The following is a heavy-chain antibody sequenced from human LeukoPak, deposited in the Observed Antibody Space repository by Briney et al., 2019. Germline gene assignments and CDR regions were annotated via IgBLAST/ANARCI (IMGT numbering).Heavy chain of an antibody. V-gene: IGHV1-46*01. Sequence: ASVKVSCKASGYTFTSYYIHWVRQAPGQGLEWMGTISPSGGSTTCAQKFQGRVTMTRDTSTSTVYMELSSLRSEDTAVHYCARVRDSGWYDYWGQGTLVTVST. D-gene: IGHD6-19*01. CDR1: GYTFTSYY. CDR2: ISPSGGST. J-gene: IGHJ4*02. CDR3: ARVRDSGWYDY.